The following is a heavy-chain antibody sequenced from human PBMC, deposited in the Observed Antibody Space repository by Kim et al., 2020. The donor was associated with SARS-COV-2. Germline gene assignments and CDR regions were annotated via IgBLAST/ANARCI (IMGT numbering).Heavy chain of an antibody. Sequence: YADSVKGQLTISRDNAKNSRYQQMNSLRAEDTVVYYWARGRGVRCVPFDYWGQGTLVTVSS. D-gene: IGHD3-10*01. V-gene: IGHV3-48*03. CDR3: ARGRGVRCVPFDY. J-gene: IGHJ4*02.